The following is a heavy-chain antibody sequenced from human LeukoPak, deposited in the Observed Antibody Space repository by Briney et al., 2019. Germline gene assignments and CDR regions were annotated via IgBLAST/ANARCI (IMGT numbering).Heavy chain of an antibody. CDR1: GGSISSGGYY. V-gene: IGHV4-61*02. J-gene: IGHJ4*01. CDR3: ARDQQLAYWGGDCFSAN. CDR2: VYSSGST. D-gene: IGHD2-21*02. Sequence: PSETLSLACTVSGGSISSGGYYWSWIRQPAGKGLEWIGRVYSSGSTDYNPSLQSRVTMSLDTSKNQFSLKVNSVTATDTAMYYCARDQQLAYWGGDCFSANWGQGTLVTVSS.